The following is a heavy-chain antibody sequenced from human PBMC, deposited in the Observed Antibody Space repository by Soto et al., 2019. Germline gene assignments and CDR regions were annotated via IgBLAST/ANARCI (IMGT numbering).Heavy chain of an antibody. CDR3: ARKHSLDYIRWGLDP. CDR2: INPKSDDT. CDR1: GYPFSDNQ. J-gene: IGHJ5*02. Sequence: QVQLVQSGSEVKKPGASVKVSCKASGYPFSDNQIHWLRRAPGQGLEWMRRINPKSDDTNYAQKFQGRVTMTRDTSIDTAYLELTGLTSDDTATYYCARKHSLDYIRWGLDPWGQGTLVTVSS. D-gene: IGHD4-4*01. V-gene: IGHV1-2*02.